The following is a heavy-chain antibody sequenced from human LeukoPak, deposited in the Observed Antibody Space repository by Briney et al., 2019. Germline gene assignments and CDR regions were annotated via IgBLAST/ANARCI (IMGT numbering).Heavy chain of an antibody. CDR1: GVSISSYY. CDR2: IFYSGST. D-gene: IGHD5-18*01. J-gene: IGHJ5*02. V-gene: IGHV4-59*01. CDR3: ARGGYIYGSRGSWFDP. Sequence: PSETLSLTCSVSGVSISSYYWSWIRQPPGKGLEWIGYIFYSGSTNYNPSLKSRVTISADTSKNQFSLKLSSVTAADTAVYYCARGGYIYGSRGSWFDPWGQGTLVTVSS.